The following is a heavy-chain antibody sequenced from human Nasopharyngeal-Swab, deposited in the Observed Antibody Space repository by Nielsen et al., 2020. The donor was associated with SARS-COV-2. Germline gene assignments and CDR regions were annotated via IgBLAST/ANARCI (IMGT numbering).Heavy chain of an antibody. CDR2: ISYDGSNK. CDR3: ARAEVAGTWTALGAYYYYGMDV. J-gene: IGHJ6*02. D-gene: IGHD6-19*01. CDR1: GFIFSDSA. V-gene: IGHV3-30*04. Sequence: GESLKISCAASGFIFSDSAIHWVRQAPGKGLEWVAVISYDGSNKYYADSVKGRFTISRDNSKNTLYLQMNSLRAEDTAVYYCARAEVAGTWTALGAYYYYGMDVWGQGTTVTVSS.